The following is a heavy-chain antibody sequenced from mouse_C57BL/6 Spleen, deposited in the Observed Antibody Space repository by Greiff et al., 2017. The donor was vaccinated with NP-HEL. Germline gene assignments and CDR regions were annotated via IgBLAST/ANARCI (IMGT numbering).Heavy chain of an antibody. J-gene: IGHJ3*01. D-gene: IGHD1-1*01. Sequence: VQLQQPGAELVRPGSSVKLSCKASGYTFTSYWMHWVKQRPIQGLEWIGNIDPSDSETHYNQKFKDKATLTVDKSSSTAYMQLSSLTSEDSAVYYCAIYGSSEAWFAYWGQGTLVTVSA. CDR1: GYTFTSYW. CDR3: AIYGSSEAWFAY. V-gene: IGHV1-52*01. CDR2: IDPSDSET.